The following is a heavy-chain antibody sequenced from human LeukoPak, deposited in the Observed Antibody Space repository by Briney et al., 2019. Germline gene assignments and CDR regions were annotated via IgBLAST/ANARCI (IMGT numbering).Heavy chain of an antibody. CDR3: ARSSIMITFGGVIVTKLDY. CDR2: ISAYNGNT. Sequence: ASVKVSCKASGYTFTSYGISWVRQAPGQGLEWMGWISAYNGNTNYAQKLQVRVTMTTDTSTSTAYMELRSLRSDDTAVYYCARSSIMITFGGVIVTKLDYWGQGTLVTVSS. J-gene: IGHJ4*02. V-gene: IGHV1-18*04. D-gene: IGHD3-16*02. CDR1: GYTFTSYG.